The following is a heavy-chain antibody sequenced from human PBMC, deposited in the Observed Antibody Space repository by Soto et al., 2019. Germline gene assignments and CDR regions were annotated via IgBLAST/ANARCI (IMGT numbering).Heavy chain of an antibody. CDR1: GFTFSSYG. CDR3: AKELAVYSSSWDTYGMDV. D-gene: IGHD6-13*01. J-gene: IGHJ6*02. Sequence: GGSLRLSCAASGFTFSSYGMHWVRQAPGKGLEWVAVISYDGSNKYYADSVKGRFTISRDNSKNTLYLQMNSLRAEDTAVYYCAKELAVYSSSWDTYGMDVWGQGTTVTVSS. V-gene: IGHV3-30*18. CDR2: ISYDGSNK.